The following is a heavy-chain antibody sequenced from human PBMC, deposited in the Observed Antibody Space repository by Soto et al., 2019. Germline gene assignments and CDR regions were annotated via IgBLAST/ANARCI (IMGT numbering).Heavy chain of an antibody. CDR3: ATERSRGRTFNILTGYYPGLYYYYGMDV. Sequence: ASVKVSGKASGYTFTSYGISWVRQAPGQGLEWMGWISAYNGNTNYAQKLQGRVTMTTDTSTSTAYMELRSLRYDDTAVYYCATERSRGRTFNILTGYYPGLYYYYGMDVWGQGTTVTVSS. CDR2: ISAYNGNT. V-gene: IGHV1-18*01. D-gene: IGHD3-9*01. J-gene: IGHJ6*02. CDR1: GYTFTSYG.